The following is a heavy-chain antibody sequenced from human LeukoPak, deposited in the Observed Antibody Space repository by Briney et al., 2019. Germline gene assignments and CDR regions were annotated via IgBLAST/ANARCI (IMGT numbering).Heavy chain of an antibody. D-gene: IGHD2-2*01. CDR2: IYYSGST. CDR1: GGSISSYY. Sequence: SETLSLTCTVSGGSISSYYWSWIRQPPGKGLEWIGYIYYSGSTNYNPSLKSRVTISVDTSKNQFSLKLSSVTAADTAVYYCAREVGCSSTSCYGSVDYYHMDVWGKGTTVTISS. V-gene: IGHV4-59*01. CDR3: AREVGCSSTSCYGSVDYYHMDV. J-gene: IGHJ6*03.